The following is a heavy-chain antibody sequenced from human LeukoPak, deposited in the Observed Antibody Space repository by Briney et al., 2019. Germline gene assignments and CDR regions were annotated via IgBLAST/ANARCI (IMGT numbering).Heavy chain of an antibody. CDR3: ARATYSSGWDYYFDY. V-gene: IGHV3-53*01. J-gene: IGHJ4*02. D-gene: IGHD6-19*01. CDR1: GFTVSSNY. Sequence: PGGSLRLSCAASGFTVSSNYMSWVRQAPGKGREWVSVIYSGGSTYYADSVKGRFTISRDNSKNALYLQMNSLRAEDTAVYYCARATYSSGWDYYFDYWGQGTLVTVSS. CDR2: IYSGGST.